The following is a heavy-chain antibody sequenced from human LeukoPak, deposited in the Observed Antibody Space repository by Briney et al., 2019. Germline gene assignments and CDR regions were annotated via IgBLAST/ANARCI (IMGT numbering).Heavy chain of an antibody. CDR3: ARVGTMVRGVLDV. J-gene: IGHJ6*04. CDR2: ISSNGGST. V-gene: IGHV3-64*01. CDR1: GFTFSSYA. D-gene: IGHD3-10*01. Sequence: PGGSLRLSCAAFGFTFSSYAMHWVRQAPGKGLEYVSAISSNGGSTYYANSVKGRFTISRDNSKNTLYLQMGSLRAEDMAVYYCARVGTMVRGVLDVWGKGTTVTISS.